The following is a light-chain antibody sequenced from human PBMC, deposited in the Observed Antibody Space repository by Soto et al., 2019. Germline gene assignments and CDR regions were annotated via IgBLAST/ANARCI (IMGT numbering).Light chain of an antibody. CDR3: QQRSNWLFT. CDR1: QSVSSY. Sequence: EIVLTQSPATLSFSPGERATLSCRASQSVSSYLAWYQQKPGQAPRLLIYDASNRATGIPARFSGSGSGTEFTLTISSLEPEDFAVYYCQQRSNWLFTFGPGTKVDIK. V-gene: IGKV3-11*01. CDR2: DAS. J-gene: IGKJ3*01.